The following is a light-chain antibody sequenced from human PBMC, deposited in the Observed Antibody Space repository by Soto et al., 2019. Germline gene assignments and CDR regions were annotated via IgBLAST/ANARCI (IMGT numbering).Light chain of an antibody. CDR1: SSEVGGYNY. CDR2: GVS. Sequence: QSVLTQPASVPGSPGQSITISCTGTSSEVGGYNYVSWYQQHPGKTPKLMIYGVSNRPSGVSDRFSGSKSGNTASLSISGLQAEDEADYYCNSYTGSSTLVFGTGTKVTVL. CDR3: NSYTGSSTLV. V-gene: IGLV2-14*01. J-gene: IGLJ1*01.